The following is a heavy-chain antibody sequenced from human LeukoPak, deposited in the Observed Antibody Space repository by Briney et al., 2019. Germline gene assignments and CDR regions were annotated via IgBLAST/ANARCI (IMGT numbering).Heavy chain of an antibody. CDR1: GFSFTSAW. CDR3: TTDFSHFDLSSGYYSY. D-gene: IGHD3-3*01. V-gene: IGHV3-15*01. J-gene: IGHJ4*02. Sequence: GGSLRLSCVASGFSFTSAWMVWVRQAPGKGLEXXXXXXXXVDGGTTDLAAPVKGRFTIPRDDSRSTVYLQMDSLKTEDTAVYYCTTDFSHFDLSSGYYSYWGLGTLVTVSS. CDR2: XXXXVDGGTT.